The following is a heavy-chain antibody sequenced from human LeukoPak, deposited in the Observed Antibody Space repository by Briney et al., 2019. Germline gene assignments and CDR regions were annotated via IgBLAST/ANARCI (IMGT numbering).Heavy chain of an antibody. Sequence: SETPSLTCTVSGGSISTYYWSWIRQAPGKGLEWIGYFSYNGKTSYNPSLESRVIISVATSKSQFSLKLSSVTAADTAVYYCARHLGVTAAPLGYWGRGTLVTVSS. D-gene: IGHD2-21*02. CDR3: ARHLGVTAAPLGY. V-gene: IGHV4-59*08. J-gene: IGHJ4*02. CDR1: GGSISTYY. CDR2: FSYNGKT.